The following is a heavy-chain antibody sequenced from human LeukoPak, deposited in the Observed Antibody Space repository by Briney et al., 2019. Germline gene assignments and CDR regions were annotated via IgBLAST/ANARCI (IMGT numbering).Heavy chain of an antibody. D-gene: IGHD3-10*01. CDR1: GGSISSGGYY. Sequence: SETLSLTCTVSGGSISSGGYYWSWIRQPPGKGLEWIGYIYYSGSTNYNPSLKSRVTISVDTSKNQFSLKLSSVTAADTAVYYCARGGYLWFGESHTFDPWGQGTLVTVSS. J-gene: IGHJ5*02. V-gene: IGHV4-61*08. CDR2: IYYSGST. CDR3: ARGGYLWFGESHTFDP.